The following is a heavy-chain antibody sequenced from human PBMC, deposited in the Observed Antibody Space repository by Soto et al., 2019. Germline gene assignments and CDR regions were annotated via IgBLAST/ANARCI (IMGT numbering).Heavy chain of an antibody. D-gene: IGHD1-7*01. V-gene: IGHV3-30-3*01. CDR3: ARDPGISATLYAGDYYYYYGMDV. CDR2: ISYDGSNK. Sequence: GGSLRLSCAASGFTFGSDAMHWVRQAPGKGLEWVAVISYDGSNKYYADSVKGRFIISRDSSKNTLYLQMNSLRAEDTALYFCARDPGISATLYAGDYYYYYGMDVWGPGTTVTVSS. J-gene: IGHJ6*02. CDR1: GFTFGSDA.